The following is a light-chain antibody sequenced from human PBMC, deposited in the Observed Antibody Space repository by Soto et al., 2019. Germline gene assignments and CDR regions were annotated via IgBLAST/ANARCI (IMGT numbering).Light chain of an antibody. V-gene: IGLV1-51*02. J-gene: IGLJ1*01. CDR2: ENN. CDR3: GTWDSSLSALYV. CDR1: SSNIGNNY. Sequence: QSALTQPASVSGSPGQSITISCSGSSSNIGNNYVSWYQQLPGTAPKLLIYENNKRPSGIPDRFSGSKSGTSATLGITGLQTGDEADYYCGTWDSSLSALYVFGTGTKVXVL.